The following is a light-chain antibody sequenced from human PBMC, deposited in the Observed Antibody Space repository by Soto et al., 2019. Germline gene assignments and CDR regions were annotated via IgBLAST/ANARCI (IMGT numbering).Light chain of an antibody. J-gene: IGLJ1*01. CDR3: QSYDSSLSVYV. Sequence: QSALTQPPSVSGAPGQRVTISCTGSSSNIGAGYDVHWYQQLPGTAPKLLIYGNSNRPSGVPDRFSGSKSGTSASLAITGLQAEDEADYYCQSYDSSLSVYVFGTGTKLTDL. CDR2: GNS. V-gene: IGLV1-40*01. CDR1: SSNIGAGYD.